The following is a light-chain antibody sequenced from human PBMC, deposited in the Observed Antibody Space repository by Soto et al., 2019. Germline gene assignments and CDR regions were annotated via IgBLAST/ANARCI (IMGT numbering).Light chain of an antibody. Sequence: EIVLTQSPATLSLSPGERATLSCRASQSVSSYLAWYQQKPGQAPRLLLYDASNRATGIPARFSCSGSGTDFTLTISSLEPEDSAVYYCQQRSNWPPTFGQGTKVEIK. CDR1: QSVSSY. CDR2: DAS. J-gene: IGKJ1*01. CDR3: QQRSNWPPT. V-gene: IGKV3-11*01.